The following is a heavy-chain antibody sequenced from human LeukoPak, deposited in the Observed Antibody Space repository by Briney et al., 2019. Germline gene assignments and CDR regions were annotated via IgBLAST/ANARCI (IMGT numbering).Heavy chain of an antibody. D-gene: IGHD5-18*01. CDR2: IIPIFGTA. J-gene: IGHJ6*03. Sequence: SVKVSCKASGGTFSSYAISWVRQVPGQGLEWMGGIIPIFGTANYAQKFQGRVTITADESTSTAYMELSSLRSEDTAVYYCARDGDTAMVEIYYYYMDVWGKGTTVTVSS. V-gene: IGHV1-69*13. CDR3: ARDGDTAMVEIYYYYMDV. CDR1: GGTFSSYA.